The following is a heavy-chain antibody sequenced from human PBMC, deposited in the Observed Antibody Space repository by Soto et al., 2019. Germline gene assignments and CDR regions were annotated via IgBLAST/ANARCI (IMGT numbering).Heavy chain of an antibody. CDR1: GFTFSSYG. Sequence: GGSLRLSCAASGFTFSSYGMRWVRQAPGKGLEWVAVISYDGSNKYYADSVKGRFTISRDNSKNTLYLQMNSLRAEDTAVYYCAKDPWGERELLPWFDPWGQGTLVTVSS. CDR2: ISYDGSNK. CDR3: AKDPWGERELLPWFDP. J-gene: IGHJ5*02. D-gene: IGHD1-26*01. V-gene: IGHV3-30*18.